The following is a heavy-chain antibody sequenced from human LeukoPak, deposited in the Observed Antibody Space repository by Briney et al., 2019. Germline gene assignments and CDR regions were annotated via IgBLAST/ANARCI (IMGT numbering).Heavy chain of an antibody. CDR2: VSSSGSTI. D-gene: IGHD6-19*01. Sequence: PGGSLRLSCAASGFTFSDYYMSWLRQAPGKGLEWVSYVSSSGSTIYYADSVKGRFTISRDNAKNSLYLQMNSLRAEDTAVYYCARGFYSSGWYVRNYYYYYGMDVWGQGTTVTVSS. CDR1: GFTFSDYY. CDR3: ARGFYSSGWYVRNYYYYYGMDV. J-gene: IGHJ6*02. V-gene: IGHV3-11*01.